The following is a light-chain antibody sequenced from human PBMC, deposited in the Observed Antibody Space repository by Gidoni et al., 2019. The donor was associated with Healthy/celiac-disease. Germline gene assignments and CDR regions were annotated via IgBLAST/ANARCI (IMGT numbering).Light chain of an antibody. CDR3: QQYDNRPMYT. V-gene: IGKV1-33*01. J-gene: IGKJ2*01. CDR1: QDISNY. CDR2: DAS. Sequence: DIQMTQSPPSLSASVGDRVTITCQASQDISNYLNWYQQKPGKSPKLLIYDASNLETGVPSRFSGSGSGTDFTFTISSLQPEDIATYYCQQYDNRPMYTFGQGTKLEIK.